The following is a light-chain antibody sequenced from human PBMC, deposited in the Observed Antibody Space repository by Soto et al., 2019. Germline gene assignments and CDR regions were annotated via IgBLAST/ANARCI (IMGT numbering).Light chain of an antibody. Sequence: AIQVTQSPSSLSASVGDRVTITCRASQGIRDELGWYQQKAGKAPNLLISAASRLQSGVPSRFSGRGSGTDFTLTISSLQPEDFATYYCLQDYDYPRTFGQGTKVELK. J-gene: IGKJ1*01. CDR3: LQDYDYPRT. CDR1: QGIRDE. V-gene: IGKV1-6*01. CDR2: AAS.